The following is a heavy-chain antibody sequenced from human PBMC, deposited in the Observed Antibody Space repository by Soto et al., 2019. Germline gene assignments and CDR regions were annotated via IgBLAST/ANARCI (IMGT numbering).Heavy chain of an antibody. D-gene: IGHD6-13*01. CDR3: ARLQAAVPHY. CDR1: GDSISGSPYF. CDR2: IFYDGYT. Sequence: QVQLQESGPGLVMPSETLSLTCTVSGDSISGSPYFWGWIRQPPGKRLEWIGSIFYDGYTVYTPSRKHRVIISVDTSKNEFYLKLTSVAAADTAIYFCARLQAAVPHYWGQVILVTVSS. J-gene: IGHJ4*02. V-gene: IGHV4-39*01.